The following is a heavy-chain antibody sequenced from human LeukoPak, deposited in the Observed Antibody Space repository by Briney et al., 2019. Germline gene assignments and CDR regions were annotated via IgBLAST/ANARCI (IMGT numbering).Heavy chain of an antibody. D-gene: IGHD3-10*01. J-gene: IGHJ4*02. CDR1: GFTFSSHW. V-gene: IGHV3-7*01. CDR2: IKHDGSEK. CDR3: AREKYYGSGILYYFDS. Sequence: QTGGSLRLSCAASGFTFSSHWMSWVRQAPGKGLEWVANIKHDGSEKYYVDSVEGRFTISRDNTKNSLYLQMDSLRADDTAVYYCAREKYYGSGILYYFDSWGQGTLVTVSS.